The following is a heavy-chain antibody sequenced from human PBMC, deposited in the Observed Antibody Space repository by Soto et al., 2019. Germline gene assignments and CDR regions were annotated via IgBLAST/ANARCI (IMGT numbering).Heavy chain of an antibody. CDR2: INPNSGGT. J-gene: IGHJ4*02. D-gene: IGHD2-8*01. Sequence: ASVKVSCKASGYTFTGYYMRWVRQAPGQGLEWMGWINPNSGGTNYAQKFQGRVTMTRDTSISTAYMELSRLRSDDTAVYYCARVGGSIVLMVYAYYFDYWGQGTLVTVSS. CDR1: GYTFTGYY. CDR3: ARVGGSIVLMVYAYYFDY. V-gene: IGHV1-2*02.